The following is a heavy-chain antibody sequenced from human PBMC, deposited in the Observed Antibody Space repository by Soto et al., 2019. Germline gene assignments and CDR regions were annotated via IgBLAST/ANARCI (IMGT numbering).Heavy chain of an antibody. J-gene: IGHJ6*02. D-gene: IGHD3-3*01. Sequence: WGSLRLSCVASGFTFSNYGMHWVRQAPGKGLEWVALISDDGSNKYYADSMRGRFTMSRDNSKRTLYLQMSSLRVEDTAVYYCTKRRNVLRFLEWSSGMEVWGQGTTVTVSS. CDR3: TKRRNVLRFLEWSSGMEV. CDR2: ISDDGSNK. CDR1: GFTFSNYG. V-gene: IGHV3-30*18.